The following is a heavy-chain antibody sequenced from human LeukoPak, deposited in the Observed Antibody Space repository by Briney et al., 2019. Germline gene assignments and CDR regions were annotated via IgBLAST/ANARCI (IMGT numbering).Heavy chain of an antibody. CDR2: ISYDGSNK. CDR1: GFTFRSYG. Sequence: GRSLRLSCAASGFTFRSYGMHWVRQAPGKGLEWVAVISYDGSNKYYADSVKGRFTISRDNSKNTLYLQMNSLRAEDTAVYYCAKSRDGYNPADYWGQGTLVTVSS. V-gene: IGHV3-30*18. D-gene: IGHD5-24*01. CDR3: AKSRDGYNPADY. J-gene: IGHJ4*02.